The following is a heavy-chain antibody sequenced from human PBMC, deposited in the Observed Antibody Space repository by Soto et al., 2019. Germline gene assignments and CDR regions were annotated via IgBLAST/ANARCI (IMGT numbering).Heavy chain of an antibody. CDR2: IKPDESEK. CDR3: VRSGSNYAS. CDR1: GFTISDSW. Sequence: EVQLVESGGGLVQPGGSLRLSCTASGFTISDSWMTWVRQAPGKGLEWVARIKPDESEKKYADSVKGRFSISRDNAKNSMYLQMDSLRGEDTAVYYCVRSGSNYASWGQGTLVTVSS. D-gene: IGHD4-4*01. V-gene: IGHV3-7*01. J-gene: IGHJ5*02.